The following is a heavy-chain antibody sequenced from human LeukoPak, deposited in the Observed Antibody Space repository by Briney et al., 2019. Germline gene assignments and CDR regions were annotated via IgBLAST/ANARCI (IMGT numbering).Heavy chain of an antibody. CDR1: GFTFSESW. Sequence: GGSLRLSCVVSGFTFSESWMSWVRQAPGKGLGWVASLNLDGSDKYYVDSVKGRFTISRDNAKNSLYLQMNSLRAEDTALYYCAKLYGYSYGYIDFWGQGTLVTVSS. V-gene: IGHV3-7*03. CDR2: LNLDGSDK. J-gene: IGHJ4*02. CDR3: AKLYGYSYGYIDF. D-gene: IGHD5-18*01.